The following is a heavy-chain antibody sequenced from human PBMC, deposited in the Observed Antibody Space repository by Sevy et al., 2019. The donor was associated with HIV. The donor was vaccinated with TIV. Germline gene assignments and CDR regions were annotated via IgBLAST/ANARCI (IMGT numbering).Heavy chain of an antibody. V-gene: IGHV1-18*01. CDR1: GYTFTSHG. CDR3: AREPGRSNYNYYGLDV. CDR2: ISSYNGNT. Sequence: ASVKVSCKASGYTFTSHGINWVRQAPGQGLEWMGWISSYNGNTNYAHKVQGRVTMTTDTSTRTGYMELRSLRSDGTAGDYCAREPGRSNYNYYGLDVWGQGTTVTVSS. J-gene: IGHJ6*02. D-gene: IGHD3-10*01.